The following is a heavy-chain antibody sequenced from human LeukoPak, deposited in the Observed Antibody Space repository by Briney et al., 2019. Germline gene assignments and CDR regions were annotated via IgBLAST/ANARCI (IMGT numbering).Heavy chain of an antibody. CDR2: INPSGGST. J-gene: IGHJ4*02. CDR1: GYTFTSYY. CDR3: ARLSEADITMIEYYFDY. D-gene: IGHD3-22*01. V-gene: IGHV1-46*01. Sequence: ASVKVSCKASGYTFTSYYMHWVRQAPGQGLEWMGIINPSGGSTTYAQNFQGRVTMTRDTSTSTVYMELSSLRSEDTAVYYCARLSEADITMIEYYFDYWGQGTLVTVSS.